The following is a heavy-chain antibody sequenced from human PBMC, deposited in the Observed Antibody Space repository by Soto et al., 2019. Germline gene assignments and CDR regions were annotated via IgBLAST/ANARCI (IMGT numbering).Heavy chain of an antibody. CDR1: GYTFTGYG. CDR2: ISAYNGNT. D-gene: IGHD2-15*01. J-gene: IGHJ3*02. CDR3: ARDGVVVADFDAFDI. V-gene: IGHV1-18*01. Sequence: ASVKVSCKASGYTFTGYGISWVRQAPGQGLEWMGWISAYNGNTNYAQKLQGRVTMTTDTSTSTAYMELRSLRSDDTAVYYCARDGVVVADFDAFDIWGQGTMVTVSS.